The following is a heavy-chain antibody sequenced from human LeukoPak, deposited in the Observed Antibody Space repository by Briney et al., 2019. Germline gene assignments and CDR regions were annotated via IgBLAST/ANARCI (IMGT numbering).Heavy chain of an antibody. V-gene: IGHV3-23*01. CDR3: AKVIFRYSSMGGYGMDV. CDR2: INGPAINT. Sequence: GGSLRLTCAASGFSFSIYGMNWVRQTPGKGLEWVSAINGPAINTYYADSVKGRFTISRDNSKNTLYLQMNSLRAEDTAVYYCAKVIFRYSSMGGYGMDVWGQGTTVTVSS. D-gene: IGHD5-18*01. CDR1: GFSFSIYG. J-gene: IGHJ6*02.